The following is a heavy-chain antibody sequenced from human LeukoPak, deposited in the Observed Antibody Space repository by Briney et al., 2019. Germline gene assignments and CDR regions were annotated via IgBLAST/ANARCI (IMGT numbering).Heavy chain of an antibody. CDR1: GYTFTSYD. V-gene: IGHV1-8*03. CDR2: MNPNSGNT. J-gene: IGHJ3*02. D-gene: IGHD1-14*01. Sequence: ASVKVSCKASGYTFTSYDINWVRQATGQGLEWMGWMNPNSGNTGYAQKFQGRVTITRNTSISTAYMELSSLRSEDTAVYYCARVSTWTQDAFDIWGQGTMVTVSS. CDR3: ARVSTWTQDAFDI.